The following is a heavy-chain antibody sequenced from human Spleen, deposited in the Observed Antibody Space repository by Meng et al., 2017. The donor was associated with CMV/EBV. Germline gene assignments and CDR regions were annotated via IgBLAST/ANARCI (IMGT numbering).Heavy chain of an antibody. CDR2: ITASGGST. CDR3: AKAYSSSWYREYYDF. J-gene: IGHJ4*02. Sequence: GESLKISCAASDFAFSTYSMNWVRQAPGQGLEWVSPITASGGSTYYADSVKGRFTVSRDNSKNTLYLQLNSLRAEDTAVYYCAKAYSSSWYREYYDFWGQGTLVTVSS. D-gene: IGHD6-13*01. CDR1: DFAFSTYS. V-gene: IGHV3-23*01.